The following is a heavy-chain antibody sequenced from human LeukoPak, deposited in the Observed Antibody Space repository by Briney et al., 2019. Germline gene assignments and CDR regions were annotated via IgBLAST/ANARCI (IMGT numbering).Heavy chain of an antibody. CDR1: GYTFTNFT. CDR2: VSAYDGST. J-gene: IGHJ4*02. V-gene: IGHV1-18*04. Sequence: GASVTVSCTASGYTFTNFTISWVRQAPGQGLEWMGWVSAYDGSTSYAQKFQGRVTMTTDTSTSTAFMELRSLRSDDTAMYYCARDYTRAVRGVIDYWGQGTLVTVSS. CDR3: ARDYTRAVRGVIDY. D-gene: IGHD3-10*01.